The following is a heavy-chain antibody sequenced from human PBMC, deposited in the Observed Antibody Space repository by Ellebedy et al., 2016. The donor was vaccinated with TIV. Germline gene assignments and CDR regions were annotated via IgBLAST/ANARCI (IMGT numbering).Heavy chain of an antibody. D-gene: IGHD4/OR15-4a*01. CDR2: ISSGSGYR. CDR3: ARVYGDYRMDV. Sequence: GESLKISCAASGFTFSSYSMNWVRQAPGKGLEWVSSISSGSGYRYYADSVKGRFTISRDNAKNSLYLQMNSLRAEDTAVYYCARVYGDYRMDVWGQGTTVTVSS. J-gene: IGHJ6*02. V-gene: IGHV3-21*01. CDR1: GFTFSSYS.